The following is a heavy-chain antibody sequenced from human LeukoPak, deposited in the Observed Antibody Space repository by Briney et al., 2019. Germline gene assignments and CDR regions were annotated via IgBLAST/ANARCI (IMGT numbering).Heavy chain of an antibody. CDR3: ANTMGRGMDV. CDR1: GGSISSYY. CDR2: IYYSGST. V-gene: IGHV4-59*08. J-gene: IGHJ6*02. Sequence: SETLSLTCTVSGGSISSYYWSWIRQPPGKGLEWIGYIYYSGSTNYNPSLKSRVTISVDTSKNQFSLKLSSVTAADTAVYYCANTMGRGMDVWGQGTTVTASS. D-gene: IGHD3-10*01.